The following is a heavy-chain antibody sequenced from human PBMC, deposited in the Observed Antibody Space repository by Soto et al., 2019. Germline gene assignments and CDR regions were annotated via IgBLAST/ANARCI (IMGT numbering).Heavy chain of an antibody. Sequence: GGSLRLSCAASGFTFSSYAMSWVRQAPGKGLEWVSAISGSGGSTYYADSVKGRFTISRDNSKNTLYLQMNSLRAEDTAVYYCANTHYDILTGYYFDYWGQGTRVTVAS. CDR2: ISGSGGST. D-gene: IGHD3-9*01. CDR1: GFTFSSYA. J-gene: IGHJ4*02. CDR3: ANTHYDILTGYYFDY. V-gene: IGHV3-23*01.